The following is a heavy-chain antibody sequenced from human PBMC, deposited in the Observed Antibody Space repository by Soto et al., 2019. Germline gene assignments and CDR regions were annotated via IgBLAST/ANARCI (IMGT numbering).Heavy chain of an antibody. Sequence: EVQLAESGGGMVQPGGSLRLSCVASGFTFSSYDMHWVRQAPGKGLEYVSSISSNGGTTYYGNSVKGRFTISRDNSKNILYLQMGSLRAEDMAVYYCVRRVSGNYDYWGQGTLVTVSS. J-gene: IGHJ4*02. CDR3: VRRVSGNYDY. CDR2: ISSNGGTT. D-gene: IGHD1-7*01. CDR1: GFTFSSYD. V-gene: IGHV3-64*01.